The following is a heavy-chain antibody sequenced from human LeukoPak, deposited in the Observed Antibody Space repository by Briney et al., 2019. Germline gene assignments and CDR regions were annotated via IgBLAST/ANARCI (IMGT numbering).Heavy chain of an antibody. CDR3: AKDLHYYGSGNYMDV. J-gene: IGHJ6*03. CDR2: ISGSGGST. D-gene: IGHD3-10*01. Sequence: GGSLRPSCAASGFTFSSYAMSWVRQAPGKGLEWVSAISGSGGSTYYADSVKGRFTISRDNSKNTLYLQMNSLRAEDTAVYYCAKDLHYYGSGNYMDVWGKGTTVTVSS. CDR1: GFTFSSYA. V-gene: IGHV3-23*01.